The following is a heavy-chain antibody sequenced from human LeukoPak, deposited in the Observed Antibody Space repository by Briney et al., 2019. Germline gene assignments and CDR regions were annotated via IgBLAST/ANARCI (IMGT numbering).Heavy chain of an antibody. V-gene: IGHV3-30*04. CDR2: ILNDGSNK. CDR1: GFSFSSYA. CDR3: ARQEITFGQYYFDS. Sequence: GGSLRLSCAASGFSFSSYAMHWVRQAPGKGLEWVTAILNDGSNKFYADSVKGRFTISRDTSKNTLYLQMDSLRAEDTAIYYCARQEITFGQYYFDSWGQGTLVTVSS. D-gene: IGHD3-16*01. J-gene: IGHJ4*02.